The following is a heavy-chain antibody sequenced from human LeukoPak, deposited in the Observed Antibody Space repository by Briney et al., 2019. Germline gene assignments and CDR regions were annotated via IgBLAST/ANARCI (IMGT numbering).Heavy chain of an antibody. Sequence: GGSLRLSCAASGFIFKTYRMSWVRQAPGKGLEWLSYITSNSNDKYYADSVKGRFTISRDNAKDSLHLQMDSLRDEDTAVYYCARYYDRSGFYRDAFDLWGQGTMVTVSS. CDR3: ARYYDRSGFYRDAFDL. CDR1: GFIFKTYR. CDR2: ITSNSNDK. D-gene: IGHD3-22*01. J-gene: IGHJ3*01. V-gene: IGHV3-48*02.